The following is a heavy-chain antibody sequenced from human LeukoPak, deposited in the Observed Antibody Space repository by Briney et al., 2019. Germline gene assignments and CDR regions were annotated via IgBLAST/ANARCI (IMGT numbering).Heavy chain of an antibody. J-gene: IGHJ3*02. Sequence: GGSLRLSCAASGFTFSSYSMNWVRQAPGKGLEWVSSITGSSTYIYYADSVKGRFTISRDNAKNSLYLQMNSLRAEDTAVYYCARDSGEDNAFDIWGQGTMVTVSS. CDR1: GFTFSSYS. D-gene: IGHD7-27*01. V-gene: IGHV3-21*01. CDR3: ARDSGEDNAFDI. CDR2: ITGSSTYI.